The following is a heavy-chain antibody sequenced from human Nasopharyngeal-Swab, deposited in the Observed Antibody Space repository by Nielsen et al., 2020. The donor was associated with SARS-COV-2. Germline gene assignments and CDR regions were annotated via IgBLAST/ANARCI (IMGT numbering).Heavy chain of an antibody. V-gene: IGHV1-69*13. CDR2: IIPIFGTA. J-gene: IGHJ6*02. CDR3: ARDGTSRGIASRPGLYYYPMDV. CDR1: GGTFSSYA. Sequence: SVKVSCKASGGTFSSYAISWVRQAPGQGLEWMGGIIPIFGTANYAQKFQGRVTITADESTSTAYMELSSLRSEDTAVYYCARDGTSRGIASRPGLYYYPMDVWGQGTLVTVSS. D-gene: IGHD6-6*01.